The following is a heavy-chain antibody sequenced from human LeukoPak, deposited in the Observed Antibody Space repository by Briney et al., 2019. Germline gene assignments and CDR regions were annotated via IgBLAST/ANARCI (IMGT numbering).Heavy chain of an antibody. V-gene: IGHV1-69*05. Sequence: GASVKVSCKASGGTFSSYAISWVRQAPGQGLEWMGGIIPIFGTANYAQKFQGRVTITTDESTSTAYMELSSLRSEDTAVYYCARPSIAARPGNYYYYYMDVWGKGITVTVSS. CDR3: ARPSIAARPGNYYYYYMDV. J-gene: IGHJ6*03. CDR2: IIPIFGTA. CDR1: GGTFSSYA. D-gene: IGHD6-6*01.